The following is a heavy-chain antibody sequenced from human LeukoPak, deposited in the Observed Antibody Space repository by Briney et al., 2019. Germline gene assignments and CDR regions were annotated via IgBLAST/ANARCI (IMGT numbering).Heavy chain of an antibody. D-gene: IGHD3-22*01. CDR1: GFTFSTYT. CDR3: LRGDTRDY. CDR2: ISSDSRNT. V-gene: IGHV3-21*01. J-gene: IGHJ4*02. Sequence: GGSLRLSCAASGFTFSTYTMYWVRQALAMGLEWVASISSDSRNTHYAVSVKGRFTISRDNAKNSLYLQMNSLRAEDTAVYYCLRGDTRDYWGQGTLVTVSS.